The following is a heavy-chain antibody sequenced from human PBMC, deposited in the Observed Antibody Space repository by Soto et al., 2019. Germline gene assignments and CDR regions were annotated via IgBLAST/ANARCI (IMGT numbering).Heavy chain of an antibody. CDR1: GYSFTSYC. Sequence: WESLKISCKGSGYSFTSYCISWVRQMPGKGLEWMGIIYPGDSDTSHRPSFRGEGTAPAEKSISPAYLQWSSLKASDTAMYYCARTSGALTSTSVYWGQGTMVTVSS. CDR2: IYPGDSDT. CDR3: ARTSGALTSTSVY. V-gene: IGHV5-51*01. J-gene: IGHJ4*02. D-gene: IGHD1-26*01.